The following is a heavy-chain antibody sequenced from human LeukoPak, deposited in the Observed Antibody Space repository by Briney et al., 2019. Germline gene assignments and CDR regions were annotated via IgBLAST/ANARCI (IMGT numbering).Heavy chain of an antibody. J-gene: IGHJ4*02. CDR3: TRGHV. CDR1: GFTFSSHW. CDR2: INQDGSGK. Sequence: GGSLRLSCAASGFTFSSHWMSWVRQAPGKGLEWVANINQDGSGKNYVDSVKGRFTISRDNAKNSLYLQMNSLRADDTAVYYCTRGHVWGQGTLVTVSS. V-gene: IGHV3-7*01.